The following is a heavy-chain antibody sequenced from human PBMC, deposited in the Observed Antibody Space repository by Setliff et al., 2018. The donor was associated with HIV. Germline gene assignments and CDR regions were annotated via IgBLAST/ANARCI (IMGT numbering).Heavy chain of an antibody. D-gene: IGHD2-15*01. Sequence: AASVKVSCKASGGTFSSYSITWVRQAPGQGLEWMGGIIPIFNTANYAQKFQGRVTITADESTSTAYMELSSLGSEDTAVYYCARGSGGYCSGGSCYFGFGLALWGQGTTVTVS. CDR1: GGTFSSYS. J-gene: IGHJ6*02. CDR3: ARGSGGYCSGGSCYFGFGLAL. CDR2: IIPIFNTA. V-gene: IGHV1-69*13.